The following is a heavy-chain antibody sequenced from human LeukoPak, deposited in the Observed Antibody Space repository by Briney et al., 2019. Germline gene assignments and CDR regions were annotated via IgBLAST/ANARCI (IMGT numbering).Heavy chain of an antibody. CDR1: GFTVSSNH. J-gene: IGHJ4*02. CDR2: IYSGGST. CDR3: ARRLPTAWGADY. V-gene: IGHV3-53*01. Sequence: GGSLRLSCAASGFTVSSNHMSWVRQAPGKGLEWVSVIYSGGSTYYADSMKGRFTISRDNSKNTLYLQMNSLRAEDTAVHYCARRLPTAWGADYWGQGTLVTVSS. D-gene: IGHD7-27*01.